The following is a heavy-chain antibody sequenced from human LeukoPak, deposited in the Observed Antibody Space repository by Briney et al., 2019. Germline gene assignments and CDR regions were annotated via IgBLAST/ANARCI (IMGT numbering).Heavy chain of an antibody. CDR3: ARESGGAAIRDAFDI. J-gene: IGHJ3*02. Sequence: SETLSLTCTVSGGSISSSSYYWGWIRQPPGKGLEWVGSIYYSGSTYYNPSLKSRVTISVDTSKNQFSLKLSSVTAADTAVYYCARESGGAAIRDAFDIWGQGTMVTVSS. CDR2: IYYSGST. D-gene: IGHD2-2*02. CDR1: GGSISSSSYY. V-gene: IGHV4-39*02.